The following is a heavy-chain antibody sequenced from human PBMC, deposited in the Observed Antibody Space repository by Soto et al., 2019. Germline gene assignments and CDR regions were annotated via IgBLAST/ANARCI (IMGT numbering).Heavy chain of an antibody. Sequence: GASVKVSCKASGYTFTSYAMHWVRQAPGQRLEWMGWINAGNGNTKYSQKFQGRVSITRDTSASTAYMELSSLRSEDTAVYYCARVPYLYCSGGSCYGDAFDIWGQGTMVTVSS. CDR1: GYTFTSYA. CDR2: INAGNGNT. D-gene: IGHD2-15*01. V-gene: IGHV1-3*01. J-gene: IGHJ3*02. CDR3: ARVPYLYCSGGSCYGDAFDI.